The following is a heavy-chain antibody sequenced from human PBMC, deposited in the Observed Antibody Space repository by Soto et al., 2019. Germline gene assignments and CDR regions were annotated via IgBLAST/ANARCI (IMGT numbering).Heavy chain of an antibody. D-gene: IGHD1-7*01. V-gene: IGHV3-30*18. CDR3: AKDGGYKWNSDPLYYYGMDV. J-gene: IGHJ6*02. CDR1: GFIFSSYG. CDR2: ISYDGNKK. Sequence: PGGSLRLSCAAAGFIFSSYGMHWVRQAPGKGLEWVAIISYDGNKKYFADSVKGRFTISRDNSKNMLYLQMNSLRVEDTAVYYCAKDGGYKWNSDPLYYYGMDVWGQGTTVTVSS.